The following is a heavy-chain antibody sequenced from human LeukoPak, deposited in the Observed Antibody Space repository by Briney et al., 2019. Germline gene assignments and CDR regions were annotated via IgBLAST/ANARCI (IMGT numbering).Heavy chain of an antibody. J-gene: IGHJ4*02. CDR1: GFTLGSYA. Sequence: GGSLRLSCAASGFTLGSYAMNWVRQAPGKGLEWVSAISGSGSAYYADSVKGRFTVSGDNSKNTLYLQMSSLTAADTAVYYCAKDRSIGTYYTFDHWGQGTLVTVSS. V-gene: IGHV3-23*01. CDR3: AKDRSIGTYYTFDH. CDR2: ISGSGSA. D-gene: IGHD1-26*01.